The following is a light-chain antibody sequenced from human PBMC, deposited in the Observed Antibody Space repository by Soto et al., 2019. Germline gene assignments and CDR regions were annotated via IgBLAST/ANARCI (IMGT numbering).Light chain of an antibody. CDR3: QLYGISPGT. Sequence: EIVLTQSTGTLYLSPGERATLSCRASQSVSSSYLAWYQQKPGQAPRLLIYGASSRATGIPDRFSGSGSVTDFTLIISRLEPEDFAVYYCQLYGISPGTFGPWTKVDIK. J-gene: IGKJ3*01. CDR2: GAS. CDR1: QSVSSSY. V-gene: IGKV3-20*01.